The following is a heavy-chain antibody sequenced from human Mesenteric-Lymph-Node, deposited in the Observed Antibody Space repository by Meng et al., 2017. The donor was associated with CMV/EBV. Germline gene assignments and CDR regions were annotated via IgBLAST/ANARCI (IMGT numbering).Heavy chain of an antibody. J-gene: IGHJ3*02. V-gene: IGHV4-61*01. CDR2: IYYSGNT. CDR3: ARDRGSSWQNDAFDI. D-gene: IGHD6-13*01. CDR1: GGSISSSSYY. Sequence: SETLSLTCTVSGGSISSSSYYWNWIRQPPGEGLEWIGYIYYSGNTNYNPSLKSRVTISVDTSKNQFSLKLTSVTAADTAVYYCARDRGSSWQNDAFDIWGQGTMVTVSS.